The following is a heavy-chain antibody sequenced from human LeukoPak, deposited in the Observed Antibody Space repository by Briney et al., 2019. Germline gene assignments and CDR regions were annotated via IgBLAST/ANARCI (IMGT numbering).Heavy chain of an antibody. Sequence: PGGSLRLSCAASGFTFTDYRMHWARQVAGKGLVWVSRINGDLTNTTYADSVKGRFTISRDNAKNTLYLQMNSLRAEDTAVYYCARAMPHDNWFNPWGQGSLVTVSS. CDR3: ARAMPHDNWFNP. CDR2: INGDLTNT. D-gene: IGHD2-2*01. V-gene: IGHV3-74*03. J-gene: IGHJ5*02. CDR1: GFTFTDYR.